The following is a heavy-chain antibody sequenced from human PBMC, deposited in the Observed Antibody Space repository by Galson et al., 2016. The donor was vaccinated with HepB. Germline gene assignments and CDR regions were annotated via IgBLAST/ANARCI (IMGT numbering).Heavy chain of an antibody. CDR3: ANSNRNPTGY. Sequence: SLRLSCAASGFTFSSYWMSWIRRVPGKGLEWVALIKEDGGAKYYVDSVEGRFTISRDNAKNSLYLQMNSLRAEDTAVYYWANSNRNPTGYWGQGTLVTVSS. CDR1: GFTFSSYW. V-gene: IGHV3-7*03. CDR2: IKEDGGAK. D-gene: IGHD1-14*01. J-gene: IGHJ4*02.